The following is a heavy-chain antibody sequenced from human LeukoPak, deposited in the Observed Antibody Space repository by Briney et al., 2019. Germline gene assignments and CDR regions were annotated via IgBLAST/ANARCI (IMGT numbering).Heavy chain of an antibody. D-gene: IGHD6-19*01. CDR3: ARGLWEQWPPDV. V-gene: IGHV4-61*10. Sequence: SETLSLTCTVSGGSISNGGYYWSWIRQPAGKGLEWIGYMYYNGSSNYNPSLKSRVTISVETSKSQFSLRMSSVTAADTAIYYCARGLWEQWPPDVWGKGTTVTVSA. J-gene: IGHJ6*04. CDR1: GGSISNGGYY. CDR2: MYYNGSS.